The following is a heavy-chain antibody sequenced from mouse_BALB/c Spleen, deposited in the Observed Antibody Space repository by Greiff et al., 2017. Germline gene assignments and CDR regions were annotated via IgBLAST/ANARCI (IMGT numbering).Heavy chain of an antibody. CDR2: INPNNGGT. CDR1: GYTFTDYN. J-gene: IGHJ4*01. V-gene: IGHV1-18*01. Sequence: EVQLQQSGAELVKPGASVKISCKASGYTFTDYNMDWVKQSHGKSLEWIGDINPNNGGTIYNQKFKGKATLTVDKSSSTAYMELRSLTSEDTAVYYCARGLSLLRQRAMDYWGQGTSVTVSS. D-gene: IGHD1-2*01. CDR3: ARGLSLLRQRAMDY.